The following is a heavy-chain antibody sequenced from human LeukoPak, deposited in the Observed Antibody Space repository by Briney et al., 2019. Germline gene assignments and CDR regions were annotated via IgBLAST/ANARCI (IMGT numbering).Heavy chain of an antibody. D-gene: IGHD2-2*01. V-gene: IGHV1-69*13. J-gene: IGHJ1*01. CDR3: ARGLLGYCSSTSCFEYFQH. Sequence: SVKVSCKASGGTFSSYAISWVRQTPGQGLEWMGGIIPIFGTANYAQKFQGRATITADESTSTAYMELSSLRSEDTAVYYCARGLLGYCSSTSCFEYFQHWGQGTLVTVSS. CDR1: GGTFSSYA. CDR2: IIPIFGTA.